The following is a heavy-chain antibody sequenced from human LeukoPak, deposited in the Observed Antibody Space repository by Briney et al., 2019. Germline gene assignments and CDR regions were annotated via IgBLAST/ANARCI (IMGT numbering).Heavy chain of an antibody. Sequence: GGSLRLSCAASGFTFSSYGMHWVRQAPGKGLEWVAVISYDGSNKYYADSVKGRFTISRDNSKNTLYLQMNSLRPEDTAVYYCAPPWEIYADYWGQGTLVTVSS. J-gene: IGHJ4*02. D-gene: IGHD3-10*01. V-gene: IGHV3-30*19. CDR1: GFTFSSYG. CDR3: APPWEIYADY. CDR2: ISYDGSNK.